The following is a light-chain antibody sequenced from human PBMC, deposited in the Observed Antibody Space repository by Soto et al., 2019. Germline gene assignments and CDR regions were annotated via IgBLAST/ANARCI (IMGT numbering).Light chain of an antibody. V-gene: IGLV2-14*01. Sequence: QSALTQPASVSGSPGRSITISCSGTISDDGAYNYVSWYQQHPGKAPKLLIYAVSNRPSGVSNRFSGSKSGNTASLTISGLHAEHDGDYFCNSVTRTSTRSTLAVIIGGGTKLTVL. CDR2: AVS. CDR3: NSVTRTSTRSTLAVI. CDR1: ISDDGAYNY. J-gene: IGLJ2*01.